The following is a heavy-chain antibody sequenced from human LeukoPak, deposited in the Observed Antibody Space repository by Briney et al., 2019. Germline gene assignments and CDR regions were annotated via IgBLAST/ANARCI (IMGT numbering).Heavy chain of an antibody. J-gene: IGHJ4*02. V-gene: IGHV1-2*02. CDR1: GYTFTGYY. CDR2: IIPDSGAT. CDR3: ARLGYGGSSLFDY. Sequence: GASVTVSCKASGYTFTGYYLHWVRQAPGQGLEWMGWIIPDSGATNYAQKFQGRVTMTRDTYITTAYMELTRVRSDDTAVYYCARLGYGGSSLFDYWGQGTLVTVSS. D-gene: IGHD4-23*01.